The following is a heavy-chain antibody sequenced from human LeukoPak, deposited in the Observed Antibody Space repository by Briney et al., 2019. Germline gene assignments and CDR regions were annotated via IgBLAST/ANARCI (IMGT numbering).Heavy chain of an antibody. CDR2: ISAYNGNT. D-gene: IGHD4-17*01. V-gene: IGHV1-18*01. CDR3: ARESDHRDYPNWFDP. Sequence: ASVKVSCKASGYTFTSYGISWVRQAPGQGLEWMGWISAYNGNTNYAQKLQGRVTMTTATSTSTAYMELRSLRSDDAAVYYCARESDHRDYPNWFDPWGQGTLVTVSS. J-gene: IGHJ5*02. CDR1: GYTFTSYG.